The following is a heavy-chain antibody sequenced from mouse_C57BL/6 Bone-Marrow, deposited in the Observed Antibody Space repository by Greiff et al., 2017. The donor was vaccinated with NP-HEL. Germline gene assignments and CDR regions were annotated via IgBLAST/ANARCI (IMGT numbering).Heavy chain of an antibody. CDR1: GFTFSDYG. J-gene: IGHJ2*01. D-gene: IGHD2-2*01. Sequence: EVKLMESGGGLVQPGGSLKLSCAASGFTFSDYGMAWVRQAPRKGPEWVAFISNLAYSIYYADTVTGRFTISRENAKNTLYLEMSSLRSEDTAMYYCARRSMVTTGYYFDYWGQGTTLTVSS. CDR3: ARRSMVTTGYYFDY. CDR2: ISNLAYSI. V-gene: IGHV5-15*01.